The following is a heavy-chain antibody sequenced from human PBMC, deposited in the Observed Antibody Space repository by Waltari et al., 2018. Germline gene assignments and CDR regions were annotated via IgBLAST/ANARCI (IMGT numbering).Heavy chain of an antibody. CDR1: GGSISSYY. CDR2: IYTSGST. J-gene: IGHJ4*02. CDR3: ARDLKYTNGWYEMPV. Sequence: QVQLQESGPGLVKPSETLSLTCTVSGGSISSYYWSWIRQPPGKGLEWIGYIYTSGSTNYNPSLKSRVTISVDTSKNQFSLKLSSVTAADTAVYYCARDLKYTNGWYEMPVWGKGTLVTVSS. D-gene: IGHD6-13*01. V-gene: IGHV4-4*09.